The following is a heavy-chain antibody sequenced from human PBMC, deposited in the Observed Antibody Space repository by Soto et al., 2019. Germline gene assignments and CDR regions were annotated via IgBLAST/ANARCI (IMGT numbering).Heavy chain of an antibody. CDR1: GGTFSSYT. Sequence: QVHLVQSGAEVKKPGSSVKVSCKASGGTFSSYTIAWVRQAPGQGLEWMGRITPFLGTVNYAPKFHGRVTITADKYTGTTYMELSSLRSDDTAVYYCARWGSGYWGLGILVTVSS. V-gene: IGHV1-69*08. J-gene: IGHJ4*02. CDR2: ITPFLGTV. CDR3: ARWGSGY. D-gene: IGHD2-15*01.